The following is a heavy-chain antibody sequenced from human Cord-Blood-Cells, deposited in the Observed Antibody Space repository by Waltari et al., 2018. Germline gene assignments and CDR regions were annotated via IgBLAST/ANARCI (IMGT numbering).Heavy chain of an antibody. CDR1: GGTFSSYA. Sequence: QVQLVQSGAEVKKPGSSVKVSCKASGGTFSSYAISWVRQAPGQGLEWMGGIIPVLGIANYEQKFRGRVTITADKSTSTAYMELSSLRSEDTAVYYCARGSGYDRGYPSFDYWGQGTLVTVSS. J-gene: IGHJ4*02. D-gene: IGHD5-12*01. CDR3: ARGSGYDRGYPSFDY. V-gene: IGHV1-69*10. CDR2: IIPVLGIA.